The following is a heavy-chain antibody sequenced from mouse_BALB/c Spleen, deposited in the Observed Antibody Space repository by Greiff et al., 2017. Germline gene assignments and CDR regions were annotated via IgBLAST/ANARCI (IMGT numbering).Heavy chain of an antibody. D-gene: IGHD2-4*01. CDR3: ARDQGITTGFAY. J-gene: IGHJ3*01. CDR2: IWAGGST. Sequence: VMLVESGPGLVAPSQSLSITCTVSGFSLTSYGVHWVRQPPGKGLEWLGVIWAGGSTNYNSALMSRLSISKDNSKSQVFLKMNSLQTDDTAMYYCARDQGITTGFAYWGQGTLVTVSA. V-gene: IGHV2-9*02. CDR1: GFSLTSYG.